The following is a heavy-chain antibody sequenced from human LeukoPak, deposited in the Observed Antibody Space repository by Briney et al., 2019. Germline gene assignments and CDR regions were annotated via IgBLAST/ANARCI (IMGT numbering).Heavy chain of an antibody. V-gene: IGHV4-34*01. CDR2: INHSGST. D-gene: IGHD2-2*01. Sequence: SETLSLTCAVYGGSFSGYYWSWIRQPPGKGLEWIGEINHSGSTNYNPSLKSRVTISVDTSRNQFSLKLSSVTAADTAVYYCASHCSSTSCYESPLNWGQGTLVTVSS. CDR3: ASHCSSTSCYESPLN. J-gene: IGHJ4*02. CDR1: GGSFSGYY.